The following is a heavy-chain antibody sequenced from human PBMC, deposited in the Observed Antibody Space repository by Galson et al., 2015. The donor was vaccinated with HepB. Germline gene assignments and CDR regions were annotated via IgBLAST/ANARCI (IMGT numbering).Heavy chain of an antibody. CDR2: IYSGGST. CDR1: GFTVSSNY. Sequence: SLRLSCAASGFTVSSNYMSWVRQAPGKGLEWVSIIYSGGSTYYADSVRGRFTISRDNSKNTLYLQMNSLRVEDTALYYCARDEWHYDSSGYYYYYGMDVWGQGTTVTVSS. J-gene: IGHJ6*02. D-gene: IGHD3-22*01. V-gene: IGHV3-53*01. CDR3: ARDEWHYDSSGYYYYYGMDV.